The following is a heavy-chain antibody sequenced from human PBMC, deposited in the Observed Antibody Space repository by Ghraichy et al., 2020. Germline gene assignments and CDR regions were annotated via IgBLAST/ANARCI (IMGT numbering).Heavy chain of an antibody. CDR1: GFTFSIYS. CDR2: ISGTNGRD. V-gene: IGHV3-21*01. Sequence: GGSLRLSCAASGFTFSIYSMNWVRQAPGKGLEWVSSISGTNGRDYYAGSVKDRFTISRDNAKNSLYLQMNSLRAEDTAVYYCAREGSGSYAQAFDHWGQGILVAVSS. CDR3: AREGSGSYAQAFDH. J-gene: IGHJ4*02. D-gene: IGHD1-26*01.